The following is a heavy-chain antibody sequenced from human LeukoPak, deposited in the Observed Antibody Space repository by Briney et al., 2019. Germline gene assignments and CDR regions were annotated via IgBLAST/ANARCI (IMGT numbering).Heavy chain of an antibody. V-gene: IGHV1-2*02. CDR1: GYTFTGYY. CDR2: INPNSGGT. J-gene: IGHJ4*02. D-gene: IGHD6-19*01. Sequence: ATVKVSCKASGYTFTGYYMHWVRQAPGQGLEWMGWINPNSGGTNYAQKFQGRVTMTRDTSISTAYMELSRLRSDDTAVYYCARGSRYSSGWLISLTSPGYYFDYWGQGTLVTVSS. CDR3: ARGSRYSSGWLISLTSPGYYFDY.